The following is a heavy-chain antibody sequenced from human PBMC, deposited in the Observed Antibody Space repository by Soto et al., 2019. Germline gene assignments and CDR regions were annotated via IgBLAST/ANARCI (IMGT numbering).Heavy chain of an antibody. CDR1: GFTFSNAW. CDR3: TTDTSDIVVVPATNRYYYYGMDV. Sequence: LRLSCAASGFTFSNAWMSWVRQAPGKGLEWVGRIKSKTDGGTTDYAAPVKGRFTISRDDSKNTLYLQMNSLKTEDTAVYYCTTDTSDIVVVPATNRYYYYGMDVWGQGTTVTVSS. V-gene: IGHV3-15*01. J-gene: IGHJ6*02. CDR2: IKSKTDGGTT. D-gene: IGHD2-2*01.